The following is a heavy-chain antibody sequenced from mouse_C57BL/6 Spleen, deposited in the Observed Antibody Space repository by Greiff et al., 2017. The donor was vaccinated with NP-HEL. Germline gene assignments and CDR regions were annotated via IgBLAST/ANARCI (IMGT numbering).Heavy chain of an antibody. CDR3: TEGSAY. CDR2: IDPENGDT. CDR1: GFNIKDDY. V-gene: IGHV14-4*01. J-gene: IGHJ3*01. Sequence: EVQLVESGAELMRPGASVKLSCTASGFNIKDDYMHWVKQRPEQGLEWIGWIDPENGDTEYASKFQGKATITADTSSNTAYLQLSSLTSEDTAVYYCTEGSAYWGQGTLVTVSA.